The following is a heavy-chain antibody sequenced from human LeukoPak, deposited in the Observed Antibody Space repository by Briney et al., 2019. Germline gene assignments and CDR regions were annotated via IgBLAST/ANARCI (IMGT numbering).Heavy chain of an antibody. Sequence: GGSLRLSCAVSGLTFSNAWMSWVRQAPGKGLEWVGRIKSTTVDGTPEYAAPVKGRFTISRDDSKNTVYLQMNSLKTEDTAVYYCTTGPGNSGYWGQGTLATVSS. V-gene: IGHV3-15*01. CDR3: TTGPGNSGY. CDR1: GLTFSNAW. CDR2: IKSTTVDGTP. D-gene: IGHD4-23*01. J-gene: IGHJ4*02.